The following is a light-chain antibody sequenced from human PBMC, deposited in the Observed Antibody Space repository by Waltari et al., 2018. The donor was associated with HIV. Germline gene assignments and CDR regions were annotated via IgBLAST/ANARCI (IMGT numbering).Light chain of an antibody. CDR1: QSVTSDY. Sequence: EIVLTQSPGTLSLSPGERATLSCRASQSVTSDYLAWYQQKRGQAPRLLIYAATSRAACIPDRFSCSGSGTDFTLTISRLEPEDFAMYYWQQYGNSPRTFGQGTELDFK. V-gene: IGKV3-20*01. CDR3: QQYGNSPRT. CDR2: AAT. J-gene: IGKJ2*01.